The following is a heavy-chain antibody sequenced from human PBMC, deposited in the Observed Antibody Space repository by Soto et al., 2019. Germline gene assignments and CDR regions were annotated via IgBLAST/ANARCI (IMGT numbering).Heavy chain of an antibody. CDR2: GYYSGST. J-gene: IGHJ4*02. V-gene: IGHV4-59*11. Sequence: PSETLSLTCTVSGTSMTGHFWSWMRQPPGKGLEWIGYGYYSGSTLYNPSLKSRVTISLDTSKNHFSLRLSSVTSADTGVYYCARRYANGWYSVFYFDYWGQGALVTVSS. CDR1: GTSMTGHF. CDR3: ARRYANGWYSVFYFDY. D-gene: IGHD6-19*01.